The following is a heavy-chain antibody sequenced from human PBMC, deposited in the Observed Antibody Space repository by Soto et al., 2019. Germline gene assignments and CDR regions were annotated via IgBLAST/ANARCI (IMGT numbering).Heavy chain of an antibody. Sequence: GGSLRLSCAASGFTVSSNYISWVRQAPGKGLEWVSVIYIGGSTYYADSVKGRFTISRDNSKNTLYLQMNSLRAEDTAVYYCASDTGATKGGFDYWGQGTLVTVSS. D-gene: IGHD1-26*01. CDR1: GFTVSSNY. CDR2: IYIGGST. J-gene: IGHJ4*02. CDR3: ASDTGATKGGFDY. V-gene: IGHV3-53*01.